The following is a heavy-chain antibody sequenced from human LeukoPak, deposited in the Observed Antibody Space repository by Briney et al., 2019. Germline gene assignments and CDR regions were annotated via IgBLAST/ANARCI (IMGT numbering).Heavy chain of an antibody. J-gene: IGHJ5*02. Sequence: SETLSLTCTVSGGSISSYYWSWLRHPAGKGLEWIGRIYTSGSTNYNPSLKSRVTISVDTSTNQFSLKLSSVTAADTAVYYCARWFSPPVTIFGVVIMDNSFDHWGQGTLVTVSS. CDR3: ARWFSPPVTIFGVVIMDNSFDH. CDR1: GGSISSYY. V-gene: IGHV4-4*07. D-gene: IGHD3-3*01. CDR2: IYTSGST.